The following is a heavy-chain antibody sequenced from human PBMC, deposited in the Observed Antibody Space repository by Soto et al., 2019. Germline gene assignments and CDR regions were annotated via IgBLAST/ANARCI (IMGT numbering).Heavy chain of an antibody. CDR2: IYWDDDK. J-gene: IGHJ6*02. Sequence: HITLKESGPTLVKPTQTLTLTCTFSGFSLSTSGVGVAWIRQPPGKALEWLALIYWDDDKRYRPSLETRLTITKDTTKTQVVLTMTNVDSVDTDTSSCAYLPCSGGSGYGCSYSGMDVWSQGTTVLVSS. CDR3: AYLPCSGGSGYGCSYSGMDV. CDR1: GFSLSTSGVG. D-gene: IGHD2-15*01. V-gene: IGHV2-5*02.